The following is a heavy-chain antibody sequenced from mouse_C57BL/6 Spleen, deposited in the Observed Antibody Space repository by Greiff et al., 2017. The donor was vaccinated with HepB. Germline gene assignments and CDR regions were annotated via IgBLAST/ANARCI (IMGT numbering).Heavy chain of an antibody. D-gene: IGHD1-1*01. J-gene: IGHJ4*01. CDR3: ARPFIYYGSSYDYAMDY. CDR2: IYPSDSET. CDR1: GYTFTSYW. V-gene: IGHV1-61*01. Sequence: QVQLQQPGAELVRPGSSVKLSCKASGYTFTSYWMDWVKQRPGQGLEWIGNIYPSDSETHYNQKFKDKATLTVDKSSSTAYMQLSSLTSEDSAVYYCARPFIYYGSSYDYAMDYWGQGTSVTVSS.